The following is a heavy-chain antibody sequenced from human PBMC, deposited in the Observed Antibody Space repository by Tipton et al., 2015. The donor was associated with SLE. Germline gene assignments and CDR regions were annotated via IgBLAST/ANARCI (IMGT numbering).Heavy chain of an antibody. V-gene: IGHV4-39*07. CDR1: GGSISSSSYY. CDR3: ARGSNYYDSSGYYLDAFDI. D-gene: IGHD3-22*01. J-gene: IGHJ3*02. Sequence: TLSLTCTVSGGSISSSSYYWGWIRQPPGKGLEWIGSIYYSGSTYYNPSLKSRVTISVDTPKNQFSLKLSSVTAADTAVYYCARGSNYYDSSGYYLDAFDIWGQGTMVTVSS. CDR2: IYYSGST.